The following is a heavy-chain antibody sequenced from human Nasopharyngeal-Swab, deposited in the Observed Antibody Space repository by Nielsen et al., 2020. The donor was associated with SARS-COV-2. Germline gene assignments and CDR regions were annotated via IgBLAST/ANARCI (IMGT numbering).Heavy chain of an antibody. J-gene: IGHJ6*03. V-gene: IGHV4-59*01. Sequence: WIRQPPGGGLEWIGYIYYSGSTNYNPSLKSGVTISVDTSKNQFSLKLSSVTAADTAVYYCARVGTYYYDSSGLLNYYYCYYMDVWGKGTTVTVSS. CDR2: IYYSGST. CDR3: ARVGTYYYDSSGLLNYYYCYYMDV. D-gene: IGHD3-22*01.